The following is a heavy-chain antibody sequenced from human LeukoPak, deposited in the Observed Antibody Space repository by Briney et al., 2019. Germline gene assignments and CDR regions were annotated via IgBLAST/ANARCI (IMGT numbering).Heavy chain of an antibody. D-gene: IGHD3-10*01. CDR1: GGSISSGGYY. J-gene: IGHJ4*02. CDR3: ARRGVRGVISY. Sequence: PSETLSLTCTVSGGSISSGGYYWSWIRQPPGKGLEWIGYIYYSGSTNYNPSLKSRVTISVDTSKNQFSLKLTSVTAADTAVYYCARRGVRGVISYWGQGTLVTVSS. CDR2: IYYSGST. V-gene: IGHV4-61*08.